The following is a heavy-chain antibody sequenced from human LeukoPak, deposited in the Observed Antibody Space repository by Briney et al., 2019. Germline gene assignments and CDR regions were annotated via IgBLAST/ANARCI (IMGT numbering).Heavy chain of an antibody. J-gene: IGHJ4*02. CDR1: GGTFINYA. Sequence: SVKVSCKASGGTFINYAISWVRQAPGQGLEWMGGIIPIYDTADYAHPVQGRLTITEDESTNPVYMELNSLKSDDTAMYYCTRGTKFRDIATPFDYWGQGTLVTVSS. V-gene: IGHV1-69*13. CDR2: IIPIYDTA. D-gene: IGHD5-12*01. CDR3: TRGTKFRDIATPFDY.